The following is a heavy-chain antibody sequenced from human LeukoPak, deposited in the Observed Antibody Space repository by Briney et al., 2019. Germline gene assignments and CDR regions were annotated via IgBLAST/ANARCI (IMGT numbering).Heavy chain of an antibody. V-gene: IGHV4-4*02. J-gene: IGHJ4*02. CDR1: GASISSSNW. CDR2: IYPSGST. CDR3: AIRTPNPSEY. Sequence: SETLSLTCAVSGASISSSNWWTWIRQPPGQGLEWVGDIYPSGSTSYNPSLNSRVTISIHKSKNQFSLNLNSVTAADTAVYYCAIRTPNPSEYWGQGTLVTVSA. D-gene: IGHD1-14*01.